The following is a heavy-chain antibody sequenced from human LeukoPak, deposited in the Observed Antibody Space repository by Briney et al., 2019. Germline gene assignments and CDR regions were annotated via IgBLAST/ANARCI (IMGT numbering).Heavy chain of an antibody. CDR2: INPNSGDT. CDR1: GYIFTGYY. CDR3: ARAVVIMVYAILNY. V-gene: IGHV1-2*02. D-gene: IGHD2-8*01. J-gene: IGHJ4*02. Sequence: ASVKVSCKASGYIFTGYYMHWVRQAPGQGLEWMGWINPNSGDTNYAQKFQGRVTMTRDTSISTAYMEPSRLRSDNTAVYYCARAVVIMVYAILNYWGQGTLVTVSS.